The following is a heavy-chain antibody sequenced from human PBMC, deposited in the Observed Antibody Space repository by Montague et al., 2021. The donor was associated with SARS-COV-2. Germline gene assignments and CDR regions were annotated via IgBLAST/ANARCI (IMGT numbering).Heavy chain of an antibody. Sequence: SETLSLTCTVSGSSISSYYWNWIRQPPGKGLEWIGYMYYSGSTNYNPSLKSRVTLSVDTSKNQFSLKLSSVTAADTAVYYCARDFDYWGRGTLVTVSS. CDR2: MYYSGST. CDR1: GSSISSYY. J-gene: IGHJ4*02. V-gene: IGHV4-59*13. CDR3: ARDFDY.